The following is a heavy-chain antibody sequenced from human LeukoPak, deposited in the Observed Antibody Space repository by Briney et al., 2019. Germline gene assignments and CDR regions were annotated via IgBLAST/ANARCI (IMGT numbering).Heavy chain of an antibody. D-gene: IGHD3-3*01. V-gene: IGHV3-21*01. J-gene: IGHJ4*02. Sequence: GGSLRLSCAASGFTFDDYGMSWVRQAPGKGLEWVSSISSSSSYIYYADSVKGRFTISRDNAKNSLYLQMNSLRAEDTAVYYCARLKGRFWSGYHKQYYFDYWGQGTLVTVSS. CDR2: ISSSSSYI. CDR1: GFTFDDYG. CDR3: ARLKGRFWSGYHKQYYFDY.